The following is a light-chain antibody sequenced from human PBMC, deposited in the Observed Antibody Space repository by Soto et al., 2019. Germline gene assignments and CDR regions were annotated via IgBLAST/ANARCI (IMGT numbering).Light chain of an antibody. Sequence: QPVLTQPPSVSGAPGQRVTISCTGSSSNIGAGYDVQWYQQLPGTAPKLLIYGINNWPSGVPDRFSGSKSGTSASLAITGLQAEDEADYYCQSYDSSLSGVVFGGGTKLTVL. J-gene: IGLJ2*01. CDR1: SSNIGAGYD. CDR2: GIN. CDR3: QSYDSSLSGVV. V-gene: IGLV1-40*01.